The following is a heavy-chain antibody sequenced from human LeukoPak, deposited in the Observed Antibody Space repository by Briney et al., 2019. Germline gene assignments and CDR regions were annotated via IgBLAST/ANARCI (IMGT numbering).Heavy chain of an antibody. Sequence: SETLSLTCTVSGGSISSYYWSWIRQHPGKGLEWIGYIYYSGSTNYNPSLKSRVTISVDTSKNQFSLKLSSVTAADTAVYYCARDLSHCSSTSCYDYWGRGTLVTVSS. CDR3: ARDLSHCSSTSCYDY. CDR2: IYYSGST. J-gene: IGHJ4*02. V-gene: IGHV4-59*01. D-gene: IGHD2-2*01. CDR1: GGSISSYY.